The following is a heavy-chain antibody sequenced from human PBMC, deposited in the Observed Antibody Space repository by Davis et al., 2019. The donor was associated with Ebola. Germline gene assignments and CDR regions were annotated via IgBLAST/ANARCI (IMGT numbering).Heavy chain of an antibody. CDR1: GFTFSNYG. D-gene: IGHD5-12*01. Sequence: GESLKISCAASGFTFSNYGMHWVRQAPGKGLEWVAVISYDGSNKYYADSVKGRFTISRDNSKNTLYLQMNSLRAEDTAVYYCAKFLATRVSYYFDYWGQGTLVTVSS. CDR2: ISYDGSNK. V-gene: IGHV3-30*18. CDR3: AKFLATRVSYYFDY. J-gene: IGHJ4*02.